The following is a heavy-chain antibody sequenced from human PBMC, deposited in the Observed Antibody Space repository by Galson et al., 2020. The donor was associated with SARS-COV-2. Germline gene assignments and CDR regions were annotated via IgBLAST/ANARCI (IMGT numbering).Heavy chain of an antibody. V-gene: IGHV3-21*01. CDR1: GFTFSSYS. CDR2: ISSSSSYI. Sequence: GESLKISCAASGFTFSSYSMNWVRQAPGKGLEWVSSISSSSSYIYYADSVKGRFTISRDNAKNSLYLQMNSLRAEDTAVYYCARASWTGTTYYYYGMDVWGQGTTVTVSS. J-gene: IGHJ6*02. CDR3: ARASWTGTTYYYYGMDV. D-gene: IGHD1-7*01.